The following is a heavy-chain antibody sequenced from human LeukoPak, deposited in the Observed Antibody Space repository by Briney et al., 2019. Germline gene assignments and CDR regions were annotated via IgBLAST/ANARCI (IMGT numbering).Heavy chain of an antibody. Sequence: PSETLSLTCAVFGGSFSSYFWSWIRQSPGKGLEWIGEINHSGSTNYNPSLKSRVTISVDKSKNQFSLGLSSMTAADTAVYYCTVTTKFAYWGQGTLVTVSS. D-gene: IGHD4-17*01. CDR1: GGSFSSYF. CDR2: INHSGST. CDR3: TVTTKFAY. V-gene: IGHV4-34*01. J-gene: IGHJ4*02.